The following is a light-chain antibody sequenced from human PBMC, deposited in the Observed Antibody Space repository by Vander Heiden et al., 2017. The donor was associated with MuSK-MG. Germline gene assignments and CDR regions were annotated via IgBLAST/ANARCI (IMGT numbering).Light chain of an antibody. V-gene: IGKV3-20*01. J-gene: IGKJ5*01. CDR1: QIIDDNY. CDR2: GAS. CDR3: QQDGPSPLT. Sequence: EIVLTQSPGTLSLSPGERATLSCRASQIIDDNYLAWYQWRPGQAPRLLIFGASSRAPGVPDRLSGSGSVTDFTLTIIILEPQDSAVFYCQQDGPSPLTFGQGTRLEIK.